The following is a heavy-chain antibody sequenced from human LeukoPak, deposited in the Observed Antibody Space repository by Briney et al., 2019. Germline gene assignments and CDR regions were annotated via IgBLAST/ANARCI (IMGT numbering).Heavy chain of an antibody. D-gene: IGHD5-24*01. V-gene: IGHV4-59*01. CDR3: ARDRGWLQFDY. CDR2: ISYSGTT. J-gene: IGHJ4*02. CDR1: GGSISSNY. Sequence: SETLSLTCTVSGGSISSNYWSWIRQPSGKGLEWIGYISYSGTTNHNPSLKSRVTISVDTSKNQFSLKLSSVTAADTAVYYCARDRGWLQFDYWGQGTLVTVSS.